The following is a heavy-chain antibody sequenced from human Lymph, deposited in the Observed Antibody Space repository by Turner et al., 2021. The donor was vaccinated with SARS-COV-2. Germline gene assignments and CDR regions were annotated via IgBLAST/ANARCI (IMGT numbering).Heavy chain of an antibody. D-gene: IGHD3-3*01. CDR1: GYSFTTYW. J-gene: IGHJ4*02. V-gene: IGHV5-51*01. CDR3: ARREWGGSLGHIDY. CDR2: IYPVDSDT. Sequence: EVQLVQSGAEVKKPGESLKISCRHSGYSFTTYWIGWVRQMPGKGLEWMGIIYPVDSDTRDSPSFQGQVTSSADKSISTAYLQWSSRKASDTAMYYCARREWGGSLGHIDYWGQGTLVTVSS.